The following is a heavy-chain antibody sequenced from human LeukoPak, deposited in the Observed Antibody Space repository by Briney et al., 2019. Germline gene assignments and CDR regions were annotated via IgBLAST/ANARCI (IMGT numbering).Heavy chain of an antibody. D-gene: IGHD5-24*01. Sequence: GGSLRLSCAASGFTFSDYYMSWIRQAPGKGLEWVSYISSSGSTIYYADSVKGRFTISRDNAKNSLYLQMNSLRAEDTAVYYCAKDDRWLQFCCWGQGTLVTVSA. CDR2: ISSSGSTI. CDR3: AKDDRWLQFCC. J-gene: IGHJ4*02. CDR1: GFTFSDYY. V-gene: IGHV3-11*01.